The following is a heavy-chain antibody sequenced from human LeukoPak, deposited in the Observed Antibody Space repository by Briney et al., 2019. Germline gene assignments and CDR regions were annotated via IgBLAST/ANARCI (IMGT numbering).Heavy chain of an antibody. J-gene: IGHJ2*01. CDR1: GGTFSSYA. D-gene: IGHD1-26*01. Sequence: RASVKVSCKASGGTFSSYAISWVRQAPGQGLEWMGGIIPIFGTANYAQKFQGRVTITADESTSTAYMELSSLRSEDTAVYYCARDSGRPRTWYFDLWGRGTLVTVSS. V-gene: IGHV1-69*13. CDR2: IIPIFGTA. CDR3: ARDSGRPRTWYFDL.